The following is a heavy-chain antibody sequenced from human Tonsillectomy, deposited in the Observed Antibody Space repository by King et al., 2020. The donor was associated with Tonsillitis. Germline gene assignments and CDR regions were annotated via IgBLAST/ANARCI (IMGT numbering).Heavy chain of an antibody. D-gene: IGHD2-2*01. CDR3: ARALVVVVPAASCYFDY. J-gene: IGHJ4*02. Sequence: VQLQQWGAGLLKPSETLSLTCAVYGGSFSGYYWSWIRQPPGKGLEWIGEINHSGSTNYNPSLKSRVNISVDTSKNQFSLKLSSVTAADTAVYYCARALVVVVPAASCYFDYWGQGTLVTVSS. CDR1: GGSFSGYY. V-gene: IGHV4-34*01. CDR2: INHSGST.